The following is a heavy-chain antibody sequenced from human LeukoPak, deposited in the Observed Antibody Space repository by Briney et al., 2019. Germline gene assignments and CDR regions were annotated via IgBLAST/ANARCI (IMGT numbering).Heavy chain of an antibody. CDR3: AKDWYCSTTSCYRGLDY. CDR2: IRGDGATM. D-gene: IGHD2-2*01. J-gene: IGHJ4*02. Sequence: GGSLRLSCAASGFTFRSHAMSWVRRAPGRGLEWVSAIRGDGATMFYADSVKGRITVSRDNSKNTLYLQMNSLRAEDTAVYYCAKDWYCSTTSCYRGLDYWGQGTLVTVSS. CDR1: GFTFRSHA. V-gene: IGHV3-23*01.